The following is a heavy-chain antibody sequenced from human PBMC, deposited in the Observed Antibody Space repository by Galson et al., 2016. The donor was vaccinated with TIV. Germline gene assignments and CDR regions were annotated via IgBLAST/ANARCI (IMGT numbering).Heavy chain of an antibody. J-gene: IGHJ4*02. CDR1: GFPFDDYS. D-gene: IGHD2-2*01. CDR2: ISWDGRST. V-gene: IGHV3-43*01. CDR3: VKEAVLPSGKFFDS. Sequence: SLRLSCAASGFPFDDYSMHWVRQAPGKGLEWVSLISWDGRSTDYVESPKGRFTISRDNNKNSLYLQMKSLRIEDTALYYCVKEAVLPSGKFFDSWGQGTLVAVSS.